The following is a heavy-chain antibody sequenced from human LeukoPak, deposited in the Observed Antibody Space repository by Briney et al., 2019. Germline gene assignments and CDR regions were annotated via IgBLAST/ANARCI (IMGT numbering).Heavy chain of an antibody. Sequence: GSLRLSRAASGFRFSSYAMSWIRQPPGKGLEWIGYIYYSGSTNYNPSLKSRVTISVDTSKNQFSLKLSSVTAADTAVYYCVRGPNDAFDIWGQGTMVTVSS. J-gene: IGHJ3*02. CDR1: GFRFSSYA. CDR2: IYYSGST. V-gene: IGHV4-59*01. D-gene: IGHD3-10*01. CDR3: VRGPNDAFDI.